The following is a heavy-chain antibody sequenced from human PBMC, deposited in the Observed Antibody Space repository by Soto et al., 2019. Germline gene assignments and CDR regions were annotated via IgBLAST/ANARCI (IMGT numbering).Heavy chain of an antibody. D-gene: IGHD3-10*01. J-gene: IGHJ4*02. V-gene: IGHV4-30-4*01. CDR2: IYYSGST. Sequence: TSETLSLTCTVSGGSISSGDYYWSWIRQPPGKGLEWIGYIYYSGSTYYNPSLKSRVTISVDTSKNQFSLKLSSVTAADTAVYYCARGATMVRGVFDSWGQGTLVTVSS. CDR3: ARGATMVRGVFDS. CDR1: GGSISSGDYY.